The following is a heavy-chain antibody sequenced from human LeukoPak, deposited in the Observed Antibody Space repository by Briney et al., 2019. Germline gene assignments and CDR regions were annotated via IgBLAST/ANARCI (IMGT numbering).Heavy chain of an antibody. CDR2: VYQSGIT. V-gene: IGHV4-38-2*01. Sequence: SETLSLTCAVSGYSISSGYYWGWIRQPPGKGLEWIGNVYQSGITYYNASLKCRVTISVDTSKNQFSLKLNSVTAADTAVYYCARRYSNSYFDYWGQGTLVTVSS. CDR3: ARRYSNSYFDY. D-gene: IGHD4-11*01. CDR1: GYSISSGYY. J-gene: IGHJ4*02.